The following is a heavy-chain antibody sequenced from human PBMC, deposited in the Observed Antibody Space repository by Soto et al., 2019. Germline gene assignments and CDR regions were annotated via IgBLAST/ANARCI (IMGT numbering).Heavy chain of an antibody. CDR1: GGSILDSTYY. CDR2: IYHSGST. Sequence: SETLSLTCTVSGGSILDSTYYWAWIRQPPGKGLEWIGYIYHSGSTYYNPSLKSRVTISVDRSKNQFSLKLSSVTAADTAVYYCARVDRDGYNLLDYWGQGTLVTVSS. J-gene: IGHJ4*02. CDR3: ARVDRDGYNLLDY. D-gene: IGHD5-12*01. V-gene: IGHV4-30-2*01.